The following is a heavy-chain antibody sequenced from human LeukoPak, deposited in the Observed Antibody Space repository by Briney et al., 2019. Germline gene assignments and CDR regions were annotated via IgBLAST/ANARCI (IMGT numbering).Heavy chain of an antibody. Sequence: GESLKISCKGSGYSFTSYWIGWVRQMPGKGLEWMGIIYPGDSDTTYSPSFQGQVTISADKSISTAYLQWSSLKASDTAMYYCARRGLDSSGYSDAFEIWGQGTMVTVSS. CDR1: GYSFTSYW. V-gene: IGHV5-51*01. CDR2: IYPGDSDT. J-gene: IGHJ3*02. D-gene: IGHD3-22*01. CDR3: ARRGLDSSGYSDAFEI.